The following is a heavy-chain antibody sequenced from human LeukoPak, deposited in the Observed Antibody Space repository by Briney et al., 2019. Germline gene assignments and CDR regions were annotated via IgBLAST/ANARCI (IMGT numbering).Heavy chain of an antibody. CDR2: ISSSSSYI. V-gene: IGHV3-21*01. J-gene: IGHJ6*02. CDR1: GFTFSSYA. Sequence: PGRSLRLSCAASGFTFSSYAMHWVRQAPGKGLEWVSSISSSSSYIYYADSVKGRFTISRDNAKNSLYLQMNSLRAGDTAVYYCAREITANGMDVWGQGTTVTVSS. D-gene: IGHD3-10*01. CDR3: AREITANGMDV.